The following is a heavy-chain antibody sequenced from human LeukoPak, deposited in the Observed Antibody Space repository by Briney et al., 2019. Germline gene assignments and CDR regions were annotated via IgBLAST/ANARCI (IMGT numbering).Heavy chain of an antibody. CDR2: ISGSGRST. CDR3: ARGARWYFGAFDI. Sequence: GGSLRLSCAASGFTFSSYAMRWVRQAPGKGLEGVSAISGSGRSTYYAASVKGRFTNSRDNAKNSRYLQMNSLRAEETAVYYCARGARWYFGAFDIWGQGTMVTVS. J-gene: IGHJ3*02. V-gene: IGHV3-23*01. D-gene: IGHD3-9*01. CDR1: GFTFSSYA.